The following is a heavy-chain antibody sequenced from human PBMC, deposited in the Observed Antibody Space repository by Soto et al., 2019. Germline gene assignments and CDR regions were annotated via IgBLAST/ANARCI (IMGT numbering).Heavy chain of an antibody. CDR2: IIPIFGTA. D-gene: IGHD3-22*01. V-gene: IGHV1-69*13. J-gene: IGHJ3*02. CDR3: ARDPYDSSGYYSYDAFDI. Sequence: EASVKVSCKASGGTFSSYAISSVRQAPGQGXEWMGGIIPIFGTANYAQKFQGRVTITADESTSTAYMELSSLRSEDTAVYYCARDPYDSSGYYSYDAFDIWGQGTMVTVSS. CDR1: GGTFSSYA.